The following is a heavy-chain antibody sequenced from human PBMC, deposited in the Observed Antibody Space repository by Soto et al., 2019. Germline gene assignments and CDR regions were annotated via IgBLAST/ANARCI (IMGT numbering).Heavy chain of an antibody. Sequence: ASVKVSCKASGYTFPSYAMHWVRQAPGQRIEGLGWINAGNGNTKYSQKFQGRVTITRDTSASTAYMELSSLRSEDTAVYYCARDWEDYGDSYYYYGMDVWGQGTTVTVSS. D-gene: IGHD4-17*01. V-gene: IGHV1-3*01. CDR1: GYTFPSYA. CDR3: ARDWEDYGDSYYYYGMDV. CDR2: INAGNGNT. J-gene: IGHJ6*02.